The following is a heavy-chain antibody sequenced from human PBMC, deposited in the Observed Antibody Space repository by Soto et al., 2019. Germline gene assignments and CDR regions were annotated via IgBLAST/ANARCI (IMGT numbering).Heavy chain of an antibody. V-gene: IGHV4-59*08. D-gene: IGHD2-15*01. J-gene: IGHJ6*02. CDR3: ERQVVLFGDYYYAMDV. CDR1: GGSISSNY. Sequence: QVQLQESGPGLVKPSETMSLTCTVSGGSISSNYWSWIRQSPGKGLGWTGYIYYSGTTHYNPALMRRVTTPLETSKNQFSLKLSSVPAAETALYSCERQVVLFGDYYYAMDVWGQGTTVTVSS. CDR2: IYYSGTT.